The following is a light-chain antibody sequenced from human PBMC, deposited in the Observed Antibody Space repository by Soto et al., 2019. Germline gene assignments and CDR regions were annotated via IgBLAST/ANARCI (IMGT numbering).Light chain of an antibody. CDR1: QPSSSN. J-gene: IGKJ5*01. Sequence: IQLTQSPSSLSASVGDRVTISCRASQPSSSNLARYQQKPGKAPKLLIYAASTLQSGVPSRFSGSGSGTEFTLTIRSLQPEDFATYYCQQLNSYPITFGQGTRLEI. CDR3: QQLNSYPIT. CDR2: AAS. V-gene: IGKV1-9*01.